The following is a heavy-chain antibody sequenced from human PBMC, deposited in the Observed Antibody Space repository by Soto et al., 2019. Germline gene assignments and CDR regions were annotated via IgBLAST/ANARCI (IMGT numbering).Heavy chain of an antibody. D-gene: IGHD3-10*01. CDR2: IYTSGGT. Sequence: QVQLQESGPGLVRPSQTLSLTCTLSGGSISDNDYYWTWIRQSPGVGLEWLGYIYTSGGTSYNPSIKSRLSISADTSSDRFSLKLTSVTAADTAVYFCARGEVRGAFDIWGPGTKVHVSS. CDR3: ARGEVRGAFDI. CDR1: GGSISDNDYY. J-gene: IGHJ3*02. V-gene: IGHV4-30-4*01.